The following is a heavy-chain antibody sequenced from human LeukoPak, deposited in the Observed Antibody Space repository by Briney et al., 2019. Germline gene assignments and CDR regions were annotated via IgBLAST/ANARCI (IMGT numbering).Heavy chain of an antibody. CDR1: GFTFNNSL. CDR2: IDTDGSTT. Sequence: PGGSLRLSCAASGFTFNNSLMHWVRQVPGKGLVWVARIDTDGSTTHYAASVKGRFTISRDNAKNTLYLQMNTLRAEDTAVYYCVRDRDGYNYWGQGTLVTVSS. J-gene: IGHJ4*02. CDR3: VRDRDGYNY. V-gene: IGHV3-74*01. D-gene: IGHD5-24*01.